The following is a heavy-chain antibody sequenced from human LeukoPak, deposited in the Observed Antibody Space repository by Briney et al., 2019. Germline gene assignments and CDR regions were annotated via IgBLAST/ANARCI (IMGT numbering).Heavy chain of an antibody. V-gene: IGHV4-34*01. CDR2: INHSGST. CDR1: GGSFSGYY. J-gene: IGHJ3*02. CDR3: ARRGRIYYGSGSKLDI. Sequence: SETLSLTCAVYGGSFSGYYWSWIRQPPGKGLEWIGEINHSGSTNYNPSLKSRVTISLGTFQNQFSLKLSSGPAADNAVYYCARRGRIYYGSGSKLDIWGQGTMVTVSS. D-gene: IGHD3-10*01.